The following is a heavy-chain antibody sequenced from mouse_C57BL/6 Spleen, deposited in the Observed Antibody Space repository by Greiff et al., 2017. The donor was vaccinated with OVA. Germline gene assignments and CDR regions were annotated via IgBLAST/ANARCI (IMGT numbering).Heavy chain of an antibody. D-gene: IGHD1-1*01. CDR2: IDPSDSET. J-gene: IGHJ2*01. V-gene: IGHV1-52*01. CDR1: GYTFTSYW. Sequence: VQLQQPGAELVRPGSSVKLSCKASGYTFTSYWMHWVKQRPIQGLEWIGNIDPSDSETHYNQKFKDKATLTVDKSSSTAYMQLSSLTSEDCAVYYCARQGGSSLYYFDYWGQGTTLTVSS. CDR3: ARQGGSSLYYFDY.